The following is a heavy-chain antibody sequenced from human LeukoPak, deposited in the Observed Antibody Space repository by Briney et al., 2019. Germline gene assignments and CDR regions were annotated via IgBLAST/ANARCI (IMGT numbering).Heavy chain of an antibody. V-gene: IGHV1-8*01. D-gene: IGHD4-17*01. J-gene: IGHJ5*02. CDR2: MNPNSGNT. CDR1: GYTFTSYD. CDR3: ARGLGNYGDYREEDRFDP. Sequence: GASVKVSCKASGYTFTSYDINWVRQATGQGLELMGWMNPNSGNTGYAQKFQGRVTMTRNASISTAYMELSSLRSEDTAVYYCARGLGNYGDYREEDRFDPWGQGSLVTVSS.